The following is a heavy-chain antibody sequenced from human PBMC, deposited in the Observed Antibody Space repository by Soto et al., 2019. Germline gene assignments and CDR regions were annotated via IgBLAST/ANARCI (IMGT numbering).Heavy chain of an antibody. J-gene: IGHJ2*01. CDR3: AKDPDYGDFYWYFHL. Sequence: GGSLRLSCAASGLTLRNYAMTWVRQAPGKGLERVSAISDSGGSIYYADSVKGRFTISRDNSKNTLYLQMNSLRVDDTAVYYCAKDPDYGDFYWYFHLWGRGTLVTVSS. V-gene: IGHV3-23*01. CDR1: GLTLRNYA. CDR2: ISDSGGSI. D-gene: IGHD4-17*01.